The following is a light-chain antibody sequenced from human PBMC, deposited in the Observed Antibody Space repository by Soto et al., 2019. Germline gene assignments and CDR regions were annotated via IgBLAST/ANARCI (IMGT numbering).Light chain of an antibody. Sequence: EIMMTQSPATLSVPPGERVTLSCRAGQSVASSLAWYQQKPGQAPRLLIYGASTRATGIPARFSGSGSGTEFTLTISSLQSEDFAVYYCQQYNNWPLAFGGGTKVQLK. V-gene: IGKV3D-15*01. J-gene: IGKJ4*01. CDR1: QSVASS. CDR2: GAS. CDR3: QQYNNWPLA.